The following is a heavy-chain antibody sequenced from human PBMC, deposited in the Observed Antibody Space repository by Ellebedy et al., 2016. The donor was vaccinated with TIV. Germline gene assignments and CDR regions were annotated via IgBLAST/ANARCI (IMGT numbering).Heavy chain of an antibody. CDR1: GGTFSSYA. CDR3: AIQEPYYYGSGSYYNFDY. J-gene: IGHJ4*02. CDR2: IIPIFGTA. Sequence: SVKVSXKASGGTFSSYAISWVRQAPGQGLEWMGGIIPIFGTANYAQKFQGRVTITADESTSTAYMELSSLRSEDTAVYYCAIQEPYYYGSGSYYNFDYWGQGTLVTVSS. V-gene: IGHV1-69*13. D-gene: IGHD3-10*01.